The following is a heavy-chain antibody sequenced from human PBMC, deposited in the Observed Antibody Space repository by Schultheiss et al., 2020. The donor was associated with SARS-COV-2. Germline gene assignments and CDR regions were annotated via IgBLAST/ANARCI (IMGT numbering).Heavy chain of an antibody. D-gene: IGHD6-13*01. CDR3: AKIIAAGGSDY. J-gene: IGHJ4*02. Sequence: GGSLRLSCAASGFTFSSYAMTWVRQAPEKGLEWVSSISGSGRNTYYADSVKGRFTISRDNSKNTLYLQMNSLRAEDTAVYYCAKIIAAGGSDYWGQGTLVTVSS. CDR1: GFTFSSYA. V-gene: IGHV3-23*01. CDR2: ISGSGRNT.